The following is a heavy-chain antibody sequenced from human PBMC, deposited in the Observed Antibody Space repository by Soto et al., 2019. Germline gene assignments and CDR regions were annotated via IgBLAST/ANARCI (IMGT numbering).Heavy chain of an antibody. CDR3: AKDPSTGADDF. CDR2: IHREGTNT. CDR1: GFSFSDFG. V-gene: IGHV3-23*01. Sequence: GGSLRLCCAASGFSFSDFGMTWVRQAPGKALEWVSTIHREGTNTQYADSVKGRLTISRDNSKDTLYLEMNSLRAEDTAIYFCAKDPSTGADDFWGHGTLVTVSS. J-gene: IGHJ4*01. D-gene: IGHD2-8*02.